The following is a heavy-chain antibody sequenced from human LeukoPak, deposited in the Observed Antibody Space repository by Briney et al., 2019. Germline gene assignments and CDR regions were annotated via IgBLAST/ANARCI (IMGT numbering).Heavy chain of an antibody. J-gene: IGHJ4*02. CDR1: RYPFTSYG. V-gene: IGHV1-18*01. CDR3: ARGHSYYDFWSGLIEYYFDY. CDR2: ISAYNGNT. D-gene: IGHD3-3*01. Sequence: ASVKVSCKASRYPFTSYGISWVRQAPGQGLEWMGWISAYNGNTNYAQKLQGGVTMTTDTSTSTAYMELRSLRSDDTAVYYCARGHSYYDFWSGLIEYYFDYWGQGTLVTVSS.